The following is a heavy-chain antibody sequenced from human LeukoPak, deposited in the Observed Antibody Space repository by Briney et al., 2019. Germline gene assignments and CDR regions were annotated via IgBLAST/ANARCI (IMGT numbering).Heavy chain of an antibody. J-gene: IGHJ4*02. CDR3: ARGLVATTPVGGRGEFDY. Sequence: PSETLSLTCTVSGGSISSGDYYWSWIRQPPGKGLEWIGYIYYSGSTYYNPSLKSRVTISVDTSKNQFSLKLSSVTAADTAVYYCARGLVATTPVGGRGEFDYWGQGTLVTVSS. CDR2: IYYSGST. V-gene: IGHV4-30-4*08. CDR1: GGSISSGDYY. D-gene: IGHD5-12*01.